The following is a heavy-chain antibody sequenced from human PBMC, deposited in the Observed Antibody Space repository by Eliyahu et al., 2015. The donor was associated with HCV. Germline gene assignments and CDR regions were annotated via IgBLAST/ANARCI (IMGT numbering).Heavy chain of an antibody. CDR2: IKSKTDGGTT. J-gene: IGHJ4*02. CDR3: TTDWDFGWYDSSGYRY. V-gene: IGHV3-15*01. CDR1: GFTFXNAW. Sequence: EVQLVESGGGLVKPGGSLRLSCAASGFTFXNAWMXWXRQAPGKGXEWVGRIKSKTDGGTTDYAAPVKGRFTISRDDSKNTLYLQMNSLKTEDTAVYYCTTDWDFGWYDSSGYRYWGQGTLVTVSS. D-gene: IGHD3-22*01.